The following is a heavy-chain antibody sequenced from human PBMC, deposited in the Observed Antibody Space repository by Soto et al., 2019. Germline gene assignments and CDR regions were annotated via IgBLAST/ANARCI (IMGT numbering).Heavy chain of an antibody. D-gene: IGHD3-10*01. J-gene: IGHJ3*02. V-gene: IGHV3-30*18. CDR2: ISHDGKKD. Sequence: QMQLAESGGNVVQPGRSLRLSCLASGFTFRSFGMHWVRQAPGKGLEWVATISHDGKKDYYADSVKGRFTVSRDNSRDTIYLEMNSVKVDDSAVYYCAKDMGPSPRPPDSRDIWGQGTVVTVSS. CDR3: AKDMGPSPRPPDSRDI. CDR1: GFTFRSFG.